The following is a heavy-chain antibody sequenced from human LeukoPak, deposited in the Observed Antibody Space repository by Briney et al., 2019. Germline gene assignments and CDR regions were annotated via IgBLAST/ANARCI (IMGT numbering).Heavy chain of an antibody. CDR3: ARGGLGIYRCDYFGH. CDR1: GGSINNYY. D-gene: IGHD3-9*01. J-gene: IGHJ4*02. Sequence: PSETLSLTCTVSGGSINNYYWSWVRQPPGKGLEWIGYIYHTGSANYNPFLKSRVTISIDSSRNQFSLKLNSLTAEDTAVYYCARGGLGIYRCDYFGHWGQGTLVTVSS. CDR2: IYHTGSA. V-gene: IGHV4-59*13.